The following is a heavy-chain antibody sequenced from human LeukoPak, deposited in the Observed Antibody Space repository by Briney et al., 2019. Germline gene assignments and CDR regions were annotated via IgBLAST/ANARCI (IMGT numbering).Heavy chain of an antibody. CDR3: ARDREFGY. D-gene: IGHD3-10*01. CDR1: GGSISNYY. J-gene: IGHJ4*02. V-gene: IGHV4-59*01. CDR2: IYNGGNT. Sequence: PSETLSLTCTVSGGSISNYYWSWIRQPPGKGLEWIGYIYNGGNTDYNPFLKSRVTISLDTSKNQFSLKLKSVTAADTAVYYCARDREFGYWGQGTLVTVSS.